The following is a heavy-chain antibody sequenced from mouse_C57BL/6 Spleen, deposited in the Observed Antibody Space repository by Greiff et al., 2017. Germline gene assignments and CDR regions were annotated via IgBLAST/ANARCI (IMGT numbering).Heavy chain of an antibody. D-gene: IGHD2-4*01. CDR3: ARSGYDYDYYAMDY. Sequence: QVQLQQSGAELARPGASVKLSCKASGYTFTSYGISWVKQRTGQGLEWIGEIYPRSGNTYYNEKFKGKATLTADKSSRTAYMELRSLTSEDSAVYFCARSGYDYDYYAMDYWGQGTSVTVSS. CDR1: GYTFTSYG. CDR2: IYPRSGNT. J-gene: IGHJ4*01. V-gene: IGHV1-81*01.